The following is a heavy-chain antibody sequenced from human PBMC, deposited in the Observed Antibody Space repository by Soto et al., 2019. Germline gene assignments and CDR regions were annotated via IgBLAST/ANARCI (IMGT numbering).Heavy chain of an antibody. Sequence: GESLKISCKGSGCRFTSYWIDWVRQMPGKGLEWMGIFYPGDSDTRYSPSFQGQVTISADKSISTAYLQWSSLKASDTAMYYCARQWLDTAFDIWGQGTMVTVSS. CDR3: ARQWLDTAFDI. J-gene: IGHJ3*02. CDR2: FYPGDSDT. CDR1: GCRFTSYW. V-gene: IGHV5-51*01. D-gene: IGHD6-19*01.